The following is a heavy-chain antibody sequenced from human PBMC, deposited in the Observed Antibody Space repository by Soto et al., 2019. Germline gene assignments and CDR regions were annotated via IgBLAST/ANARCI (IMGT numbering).Heavy chain of an antibody. CDR2: TYYRSQWYN. V-gene: IGHV6-1*01. D-gene: IGHD6-6*01. J-gene: IGHJ6*02. CDR1: GDSVSSDTAA. Sequence: PSQTLSLTCAISGDSVSSDTAAWNWIRQSPSRGLEWLGRTYYRSQWYNDYTLSVKSRITITPDTSKNQFSLQLNSVTPDDTAVYYCAKEFSSSASDDYYYYGMDVWGQGTTVTVS. CDR3: AKEFSSSASDDYYYYGMDV.